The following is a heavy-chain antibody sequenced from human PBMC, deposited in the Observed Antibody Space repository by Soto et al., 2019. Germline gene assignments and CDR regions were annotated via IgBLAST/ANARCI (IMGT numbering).Heavy chain of an antibody. CDR3: AKSHYYDSSGSFDY. V-gene: IGHV3-23*01. D-gene: IGHD3-22*01. CDR1: GFTFSSYA. CDR2: ISGSGGST. J-gene: IGHJ4*02. Sequence: PVGSLRLSCAASGFTFSSYAMSWVRQAPGKGLEWVSAISGSGGSTYYADSVKGRFTISRDNSKNTLYLQMNSLRAEDTAVYYCAKSHYYDSSGSFDYWGQGTLVTSPQ.